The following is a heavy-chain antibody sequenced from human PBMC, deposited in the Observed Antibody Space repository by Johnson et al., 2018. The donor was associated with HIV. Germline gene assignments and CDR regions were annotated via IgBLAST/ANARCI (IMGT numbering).Heavy chain of an antibody. CDR1: GFIFSDYY. V-gene: IGHV3-11*04. CDR2: ISRSGSTI. CDR3: ARDHWWSRGWLFDAFDI. Sequence: VQLVESGGGLVKPGGSLRPSCAASGFIFSDYYMSWIRQAPGTGLEWVSYISRSGSTIYYEDSVKGRFTISRDNAKNSLYLQMNSLRPEDTAGYYRARDHWWSRGWLFDAFDIWGQGTMVTVSS. J-gene: IGHJ3*02. D-gene: IGHD6-19*01.